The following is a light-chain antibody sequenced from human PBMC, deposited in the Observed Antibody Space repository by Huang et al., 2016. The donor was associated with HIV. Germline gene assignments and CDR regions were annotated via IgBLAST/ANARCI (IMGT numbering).Light chain of an antibody. Sequence: EIVLTQSPATLSLSPGERATLSCRASQSVGPFLAWFQQKPGQAPRLLSYGPSNRATGIPARFSGGGSGTDFTLTISSLEPEDFAVYYCQQRYNWPAITFGQGTRLEIK. CDR3: QQRYNWPAIT. J-gene: IGKJ5*01. CDR1: QSVGPF. V-gene: IGKV3-11*01. CDR2: GPS.